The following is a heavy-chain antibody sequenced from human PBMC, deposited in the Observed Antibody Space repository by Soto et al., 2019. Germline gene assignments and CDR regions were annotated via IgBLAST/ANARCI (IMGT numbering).Heavy chain of an antibody. Sequence: SVKVSCKASGGTFSSYSISWVRQAPGQGLEWMGGIIPVFGTANYAQKFQGRVTITADESTSTAYMELSSLRSEDTAAYYCARGGFYDSSDARNYYYYGMNVWGQGTTVSVSS. J-gene: IGHJ6*02. CDR3: ARGGFYDSSDARNYYYYGMNV. CDR1: GGTFSSYS. CDR2: IIPVFGTA. D-gene: IGHD3-22*01. V-gene: IGHV1-69*13.